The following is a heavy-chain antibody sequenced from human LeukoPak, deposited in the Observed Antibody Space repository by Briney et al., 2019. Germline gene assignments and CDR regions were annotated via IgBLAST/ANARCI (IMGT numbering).Heavy chain of an antibody. V-gene: IGHV4-59*08. CDR3: ARHGSASSPFYY. D-gene: IGHD3-10*01. J-gene: IGHJ4*02. CDR1: GGPINSYH. CDR2: SYYNRNS. Sequence: SETLSLTCTVSGGPINSYHWSWIRHPPGKGLEWICYSYYNRNSNNNPSPKSRVTISVDTSKNQFSLNLSSVTAADTAVYHCARHGSASSPFYYWGQGIMVTVSS.